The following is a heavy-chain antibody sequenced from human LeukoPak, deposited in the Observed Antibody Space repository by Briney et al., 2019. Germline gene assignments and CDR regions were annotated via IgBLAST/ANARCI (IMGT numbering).Heavy chain of an antibody. V-gene: IGHV3-49*04. CDR1: GFTFGDYA. CDR3: TRDQTPYY. Sequence: GGSLRLSCTSSGFTFGDYAMTWVRQAPGKGLEWVGFIRSQIYGGTPEYAASVKGRFTISRDDSEGVAYLQMNSLKTEDTAVYYCTRDQTPYYWGQGTLVTVSS. CDR2: IRSQIYGGTP. J-gene: IGHJ4*02.